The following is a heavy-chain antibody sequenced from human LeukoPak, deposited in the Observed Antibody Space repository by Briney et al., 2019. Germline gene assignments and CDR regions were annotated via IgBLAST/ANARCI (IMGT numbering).Heavy chain of an antibody. J-gene: IGHJ4*02. CDR3: ARDFFGNYFDY. V-gene: IGHV3-66*01. CDR1: GFTVSSNY. D-gene: IGHD3-3*01. Sequence: PGGSLRLSCAASGFTVSSNYMSWVRQAPGKGLEWVSVIYSGGSAYYADSVKGRFTISRDNSKNTLYLQMNGLRAEDTAVYYCARDFFGNYFDYWGQGTLVTVSS. CDR2: IYSGGSA.